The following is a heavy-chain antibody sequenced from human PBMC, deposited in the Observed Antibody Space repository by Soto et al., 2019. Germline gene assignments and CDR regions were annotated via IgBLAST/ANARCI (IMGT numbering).Heavy chain of an antibody. CDR2: IYYSGST. CDR3: ARRIRDTVTRPPTDAFDI. D-gene: IGHD4-17*01. CDR1: GGSISSSSYY. J-gene: IGHJ3*02. V-gene: IGHV4-39*01. Sequence: SETLSLTCTVSGGSISSSSYYWGWIRQPPGKGLEWIGSIYYSGSTYYNPSLKSRVTISVDTSKNQFSLKLSSVTAADTAVYYCARRIRDTVTRPPTDAFDIWGQGTMVTVSS.